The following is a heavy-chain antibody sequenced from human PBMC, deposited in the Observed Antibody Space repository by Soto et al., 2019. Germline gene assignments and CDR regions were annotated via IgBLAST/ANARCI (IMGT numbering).Heavy chain of an antibody. V-gene: IGHV2-5*02. J-gene: IGHJ4*02. Sequence: QITLKESGPPLVKPTQTLTLTCTFSGFSLSTRGVGVGWIRQTPGKAPEWLALIYWDDDKRYSPSLKSRLTITKDTSKDQVLLVMSNMDPVDTATYYCIRVLWFGELFWGQGTLVTVSP. CDR2: IYWDDDK. CDR3: IRVLWFGELF. CDR1: GFSLSTRGVG. D-gene: IGHD3-10*01.